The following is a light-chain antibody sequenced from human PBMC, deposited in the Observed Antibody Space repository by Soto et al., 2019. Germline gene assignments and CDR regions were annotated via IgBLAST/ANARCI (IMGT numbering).Light chain of an antibody. J-gene: IGKJ2*01. CDR2: GVS. Sequence: EIVLTQSPGTLSLSPGERATLSCRASQSVSSSYLAWYQQKPGQAPRLLIFGVSSRATGIPDRFSGSGSGTDFTLTISRLEPEDVAVYYCQQYGNSPWMYTFGQGTKLEIK. CDR3: QQYGNSPWMYT. V-gene: IGKV3-20*01. CDR1: QSVSSSY.